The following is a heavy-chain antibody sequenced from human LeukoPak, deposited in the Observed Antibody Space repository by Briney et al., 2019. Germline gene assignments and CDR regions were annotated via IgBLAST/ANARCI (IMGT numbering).Heavy chain of an antibody. J-gene: IGHJ4*02. CDR2: ISSSSSTI. Sequence: PGGSLRLSCAASGFTFSSYSMNWVRQAPGKGQEWVSYISSSSSTIYYADSVKGRFTISRDNAKNSLYLQMNSLRAEDTAVYYCARDRELRFLESDGYYFDYWGQGTLVTVSS. CDR3: ARDRELRFLESDGYYFDY. D-gene: IGHD3-3*01. CDR1: GFTFSSYS. V-gene: IGHV3-48*01.